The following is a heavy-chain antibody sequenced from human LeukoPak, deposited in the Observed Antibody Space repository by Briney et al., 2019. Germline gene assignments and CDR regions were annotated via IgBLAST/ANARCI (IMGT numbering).Heavy chain of an antibody. CDR1: GFTFSTYW. CDR2: IKQDGSEK. D-gene: IGHD5-24*01. CDR3: VREREDGYVGFDS. J-gene: IGHJ4*02. V-gene: IGHV3-7*01. Sequence: PGGSLRLSCAASGFTFSTYWMSWVRQAPGKGLEWVANIKQDGSEKYYADSLKGRFTISRDNAKNSLYLQMNNLRAEDTAVYYCVREREDGYVGFDSWGQGTLVTVSS.